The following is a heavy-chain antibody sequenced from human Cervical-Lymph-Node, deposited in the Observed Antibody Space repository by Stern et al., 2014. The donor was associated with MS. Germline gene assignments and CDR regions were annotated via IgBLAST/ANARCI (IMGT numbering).Heavy chain of an antibody. J-gene: IGHJ4*02. Sequence: EVQLVQSGAEVKKPGESLKISCKGSGYHFPSYWIAWVRQMPGKGLEWMGIIYAGDSETRYSPSFQGQVTVSVDKSISTAYLQWSSLKASDTAMYYCARDKVDCSGGSCHPPFFDYWGQGTLVTVSS. V-gene: IGHV5-51*01. D-gene: IGHD2-15*01. CDR2: IYAGDSET. CDR1: GYHFPSYW. CDR3: ARDKVDCSGGSCHPPFFDY.